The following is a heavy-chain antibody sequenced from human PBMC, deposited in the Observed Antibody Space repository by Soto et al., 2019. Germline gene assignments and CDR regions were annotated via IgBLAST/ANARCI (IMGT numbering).Heavy chain of an antibody. CDR1: GFTFTNYA. CDR3: AADNPYTSSFSFDI. Sequence: GGSLRLSCAASGFTFTNYAMIWVRQAPGKGLEWVSVIGGGGEDTHYADSVKGRFTISXXXXXXTXYXQXXXRRAXDTAVXDCAADNPYTSSFSFDIWGHLTMVTV. CDR2: IGGGGEDT. V-gene: IGHV3-23*01. D-gene: IGHD2-2*01. J-gene: IGHJ3*02.